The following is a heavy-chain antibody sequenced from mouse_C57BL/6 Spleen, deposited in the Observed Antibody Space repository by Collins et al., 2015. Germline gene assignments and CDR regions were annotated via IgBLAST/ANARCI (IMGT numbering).Heavy chain of an antibody. Sequence: DVQLQESGPGLVKPSQSLSLTCSVTGYSITSGYYWNWIRQFPGNKLEWMGYISYDGSNNYNPSLKNRISITRDTSKNQFFLKLNSVTTEDTATYYCARGGGLSPFYYAMDYWGQGTSVTVSS. CDR2: ISYDGSN. CDR1: GYSITSGYY. CDR3: ARGGGLSPFYYAMDY. J-gene: IGHJ4*01. D-gene: IGHD1-1*02. V-gene: IGHV3-6*01.